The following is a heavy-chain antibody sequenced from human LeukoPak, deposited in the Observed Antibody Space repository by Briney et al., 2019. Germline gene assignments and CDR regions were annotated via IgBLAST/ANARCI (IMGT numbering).Heavy chain of an antibody. CDR1: GFTFSNAW. Sequence: GGSLRLSCVASGFTFSNAWMNWLRQAPAKGLEWVGRIKSKTDGGTTEYAAPVKGRFTISRDDSDNTLYLQVNSLKSEDTAVYYCTTGHPRSGLVFDYWGQGTLVTVSS. V-gene: IGHV3-15*01. D-gene: IGHD5-12*01. CDR3: TTGHPRSGLVFDY. CDR2: IKSKTDGGTT. J-gene: IGHJ4*02.